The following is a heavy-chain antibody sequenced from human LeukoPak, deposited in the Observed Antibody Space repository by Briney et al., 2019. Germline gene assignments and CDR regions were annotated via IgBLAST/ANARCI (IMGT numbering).Heavy chain of an antibody. CDR3: ARGRGDFIIFDY. D-gene: IGHD2-21*02. J-gene: IGHJ4*02. CDR1: GASVSSVSYY. V-gene: IGHV4-61*02. CDR2: VYTSGST. Sequence: SQTLSLTCTVSGASVSSVSYYWSWIRQPAGKGLEWIGRVYTSGSTNYNPSLKSRVTISVDTSKNQFSLKLKSVTAADTAVYYCARGRGDFIIFDYWGQGTLVTVSS.